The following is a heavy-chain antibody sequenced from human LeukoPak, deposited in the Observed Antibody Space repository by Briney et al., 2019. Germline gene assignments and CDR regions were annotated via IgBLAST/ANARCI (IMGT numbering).Heavy chain of an antibody. Sequence: PGGSLRLSCPAPGFTFDDYAMPWVRQAPGKGLEWVSAISGSGGSTYYADSVKGRFTISRDNSKNTLYLKMNSLRAEDTAVYYCAKHATTVVTAFDYWGQGTLVTVSS. D-gene: IGHD4-23*01. V-gene: IGHV3-23*01. CDR1: GFTFDDYA. CDR2: ISGSGGST. J-gene: IGHJ4*02. CDR3: AKHATTVVTAFDY.